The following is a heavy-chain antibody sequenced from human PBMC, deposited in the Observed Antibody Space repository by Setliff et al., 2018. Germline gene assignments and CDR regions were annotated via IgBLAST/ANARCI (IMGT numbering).Heavy chain of an antibody. CDR3: RLAHCNDTTCEEALDY. CDR1: GGSISSGSYY. V-gene: IGHV4-39*07. CDR2: MYYSGST. D-gene: IGHD1-1*01. Sequence: PSETLSLTCSVSGGSISSGSYYWGWIRQSPGKGLEWIGSMYYSGSTYYNPSLKGRVTLSVDKSKNQFSLNLNSVTAADTAVYYFRLAHCNDTTCEEALDYWSQGTLVTVSS. J-gene: IGHJ4*02.